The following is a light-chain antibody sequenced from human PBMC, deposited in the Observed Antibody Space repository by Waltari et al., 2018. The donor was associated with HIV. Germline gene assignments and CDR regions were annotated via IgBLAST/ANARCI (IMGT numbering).Light chain of an antibody. CDR1: QGVSNN. J-gene: IGKJ3*01. V-gene: IGKV3-15*01. CDR2: GAS. Sequence: EILLTQSPATLSVSPGERATLSCRASQGVSNNLAWYQQQPGQPPRLLIYGASTRATGVPARFSGSGSGTDFTLTISSLQSEDFAVYYCQQYNDWLSFGPGTKVDLK. CDR3: QQYNDWLS.